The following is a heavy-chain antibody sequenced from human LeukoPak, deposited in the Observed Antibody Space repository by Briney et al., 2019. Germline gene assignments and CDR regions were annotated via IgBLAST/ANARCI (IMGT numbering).Heavy chain of an antibody. CDR2: IYTSGST. J-gene: IGHJ4*02. CDR3: ARDEHDYSNYGATFDY. CDR1: GGSISSYY. Sequence: SETLSLTCTVSGGSISSYYWSWIRQPAGKGLEWIGRIYTSGSTNYNPSLKSRVTMSVDTSKNQFSLKLSSVTAADTAVYYCARDEHDYSNYGATFDYWGQGTLVTVSS. D-gene: IGHD4-4*01. V-gene: IGHV4-4*07.